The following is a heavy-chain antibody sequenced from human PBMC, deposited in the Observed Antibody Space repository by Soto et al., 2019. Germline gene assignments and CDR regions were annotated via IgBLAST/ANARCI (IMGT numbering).Heavy chain of an antibody. CDR2: INPSGGST. CDR1: GYTFTSYY. Sequence: ASVKVSCKASGYTFTSYYMHWVRQAPGQGLEWMGIINPSGGSTSYAQKFQGRVTMTRDTSTSTVYMELSSLRSEDTAVYYCARVRGGSGYFAAYYYFDYWGQGTLVTVSS. J-gene: IGHJ4*02. V-gene: IGHV1-46*01. CDR3: ARVRGGSGYFAAYYYFDY. D-gene: IGHD3-22*01.